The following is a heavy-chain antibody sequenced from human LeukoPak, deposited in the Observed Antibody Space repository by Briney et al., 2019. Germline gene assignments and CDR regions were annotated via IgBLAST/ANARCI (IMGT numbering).Heavy chain of an antibody. CDR2: INHSGST. CDR3: ARSAGDYRYFDY. J-gene: IGHJ4*02. Sequence: PSETLSLTCAVYGGSFSGYYWSWIRQPPGKGLEWIGEINHSGSTNYNPSLKSRVTISVDTSKNQFSLKLSSVTAADTAVYYCARSAGDYRYFDYWGQGTLVTVSS. CDR1: GGSFSGYY. V-gene: IGHV4-34*01. D-gene: IGHD3-16*02.